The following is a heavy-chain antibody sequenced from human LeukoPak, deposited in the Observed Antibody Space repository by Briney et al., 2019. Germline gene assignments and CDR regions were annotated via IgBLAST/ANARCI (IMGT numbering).Heavy chain of an antibody. CDR3: ARGGSGWYEGDY. CDR1: GFTLSSYA. V-gene: IGHV3-23*01. Sequence: PGGSLRLSCAASGFTLSSYAMSWVRQGPGKGLEWASAISVSGNTYHADSVKGRFTISRDNAKNSLYLQMNSLRAEDTAVYYCARGGSGWYEGDYWGQGTMVTVSS. J-gene: IGHJ4*02. D-gene: IGHD6-19*01. CDR2: ISVSGNT.